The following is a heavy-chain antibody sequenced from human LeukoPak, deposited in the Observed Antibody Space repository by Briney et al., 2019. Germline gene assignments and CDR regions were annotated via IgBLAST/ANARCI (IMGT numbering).Heavy chain of an antibody. J-gene: IGHJ3*02. D-gene: IGHD1-26*01. CDR2: IYHSGST. CDR3: ARDLGSPAFDI. CDR1: GYSISSGYY. V-gene: IGHV4-38-2*02. Sequence: PSETLSLTCTVSGYSISSGYYWGWIRQPPGKGLEWIGSIYHSGSTYYNPSLKSRVTISVDTSKNQFSLKLSSVTAADTAVYYCARDLGSPAFDIWGQGTMVTVSS.